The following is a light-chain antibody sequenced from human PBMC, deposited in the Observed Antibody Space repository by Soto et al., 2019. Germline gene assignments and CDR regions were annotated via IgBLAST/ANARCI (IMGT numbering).Light chain of an antibody. CDR3: QKYNSAPWT. CDR2: VAS. J-gene: IGKJ1*01. CDR1: QGISNY. V-gene: IGKV1-27*01. Sequence: DIQMTQSPSSLSASVGDRVTITCRASQGISNYLAWYQQQPGKVPKLLIYVASTLQSGVPSRFSGSESGTDFTLTISRLQPEDVATYYCQKYNSAPWTFGQGTKVQIK.